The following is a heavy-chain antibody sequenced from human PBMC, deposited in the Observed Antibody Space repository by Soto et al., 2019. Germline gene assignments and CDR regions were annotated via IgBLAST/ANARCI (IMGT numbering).Heavy chain of an antibody. D-gene: IGHD6-19*01. CDR1: GFTFRSYS. J-gene: IGHJ4*02. CDR2: ISSSSSYI. CDR3: ARDSRPIVGGWCFDY. V-gene: IGHV3-21*01. Sequence: GGSLRLSCAASGFTFRSYSMNWVRQAPGKGLEWVSSISSSSSYIYYADSVKGRFTISRDNAKNSVYLQMNSLRAEDTAVYYCARDSRPIVGGWCFDYWGQGTRVTVSS.